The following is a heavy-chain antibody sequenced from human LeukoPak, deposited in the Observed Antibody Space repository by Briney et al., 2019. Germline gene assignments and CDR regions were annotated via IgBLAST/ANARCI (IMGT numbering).Heavy chain of an antibody. CDR3: AIDSYYDSSGVAFDI. J-gene: IGHJ3*02. V-gene: IGHV3-21*01. CDR2: ISSSSSYI. Sequence: GXXLRLSCAASGFTFSSYSMNWVRQAPGKGLEWVSSISSSSSYIYYADSVKGRFTISRDNAKNSLYLQMNSLRAEDTAVYYCAIDSYYDSSGVAFDIWGQGTMVTVSS. D-gene: IGHD3-22*01. CDR1: GFTFSSYS.